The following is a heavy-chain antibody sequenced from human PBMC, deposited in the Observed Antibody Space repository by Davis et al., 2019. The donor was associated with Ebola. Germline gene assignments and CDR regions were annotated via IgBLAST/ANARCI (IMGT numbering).Heavy chain of an antibody. Sequence: AASVKVSCKASGGTFSSYAISWVRQAPGQGLEWMGGIIPIFGTANYAQKFQGRVTMTRDTSTSTVYMELSSLRSEDTAVYYCARATSVTMIVVVIGFDPWGQGTLVTVSS. V-gene: IGHV1-69*05. CDR3: ARATSVTMIVVVIGFDP. CDR2: IIPIFGTA. J-gene: IGHJ5*02. D-gene: IGHD3-22*01. CDR1: GGTFSSYA.